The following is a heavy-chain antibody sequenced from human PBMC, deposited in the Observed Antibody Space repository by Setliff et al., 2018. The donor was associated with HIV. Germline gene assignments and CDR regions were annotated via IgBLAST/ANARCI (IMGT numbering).Heavy chain of an antibody. Sequence: SETLSLTCTVSGGSISTGGYYWSWIRQQPGKGLEWIGYIYYRGTTHYNPSLRSRATLSVDTSKNQFSLNLRSVTVADTAVYYCARATIVAVPAANYYFDFWGQGDLVTVSS. CDR1: GGSISTGGYY. J-gene: IGHJ4*02. V-gene: IGHV4-31*03. CDR2: IYYRGTT. D-gene: IGHD2-2*01. CDR3: ARATIVAVPAANYYFDF.